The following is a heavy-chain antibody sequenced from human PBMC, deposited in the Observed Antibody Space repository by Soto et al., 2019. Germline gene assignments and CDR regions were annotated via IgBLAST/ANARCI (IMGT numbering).Heavy chain of an antibody. CDR2: IKSKSDGGTT. D-gene: IGHD2-15*01. J-gene: IGHJ3*02. CDR3: TAGVSDPGGFDI. CDR1: GFTFSNVW. Sequence: GGSLRLSCAASGFTFSNVWMSWVRQAPGKGLEWVGRIKSKSDGGTTDYAAPVKGRFTISRDDSKNTLYLQMNSLKTEDTAVYYCTAGVSDPGGFDIWGQGTMVTVSS. V-gene: IGHV3-15*01.